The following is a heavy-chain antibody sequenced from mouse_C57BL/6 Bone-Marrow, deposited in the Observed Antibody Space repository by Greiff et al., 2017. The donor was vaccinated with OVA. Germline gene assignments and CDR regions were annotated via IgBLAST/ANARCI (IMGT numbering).Heavy chain of an antibody. CDR1: GYTFTSYW. D-gene: IGHD1-1*01. J-gene: IGHJ4*01. CDR3: ARKLDYGSSYAMDY. V-gene: IGHV1-64*01. CDR2: IHPNSGST. Sequence: VQLQQPGAELVKPGASVKLSCKASGYTFTSYWMHWVKQRPGQGLEWIGMIHPNSGSTNYNEKFKSKATLTVDKSSSTAYMQLSSLTSEDSAVYYCARKLDYGSSYAMDYWGQGTSVTVSS.